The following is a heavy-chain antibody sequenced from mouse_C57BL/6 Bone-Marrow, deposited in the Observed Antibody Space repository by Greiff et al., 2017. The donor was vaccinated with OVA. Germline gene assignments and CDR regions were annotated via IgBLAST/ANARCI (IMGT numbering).Heavy chain of an antibody. J-gene: IGHJ4*01. CDR1: GYTFTSYW. CDR3: ARRWYYGNYAGYAMDY. D-gene: IGHD2-1*01. Sequence: QVQLKQSGPELVKPGASVKMSCKASGYTFTSYWITWVKQRPGQGLEWIGDIYPGSGSTNYNEKFKSKATLTVDTSSSTAYMQLSSLTSEDSAVYYCARRWYYGNYAGYAMDYWGQGTSVTVSS. V-gene: IGHV1-55*01. CDR2: IYPGSGST.